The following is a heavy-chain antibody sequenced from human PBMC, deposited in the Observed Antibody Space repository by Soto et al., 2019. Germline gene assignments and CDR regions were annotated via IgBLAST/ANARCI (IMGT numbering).Heavy chain of an antibody. V-gene: IGHV4-39*01. J-gene: IGHJ4*02. CDR1: GGSISSSSYY. CDR2: IYYSGST. Sequence: SETLSLTCTVSGGSISSSSYYWGWIRQPPGKGLEWIGSIYYSGSTYYNPSLKSRVTISVDTSKNQFSLKLSSVTAADTAVYYCARQNWNYGPFGYWGQGTLVTVSS. CDR3: ARQNWNYGPFGY. D-gene: IGHD1-7*01.